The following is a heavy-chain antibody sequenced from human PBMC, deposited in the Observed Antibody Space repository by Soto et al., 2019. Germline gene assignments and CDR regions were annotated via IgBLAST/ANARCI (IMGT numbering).Heavy chain of an antibody. Sequence: PGGSLRLSCAASGFTFSSYSMNWVRQAPGKGLEWVSSISSSSSYIYYADSVKGRFTISRDNAKNSLYLQMNSLRAEDTAVYYCASLRYYGSGSYSPIDYWGQGTLVTVSS. D-gene: IGHD3-10*01. V-gene: IGHV3-21*01. CDR3: ASLRYYGSGSYSPIDY. J-gene: IGHJ4*02. CDR1: GFTFSSYS. CDR2: ISSSSSYI.